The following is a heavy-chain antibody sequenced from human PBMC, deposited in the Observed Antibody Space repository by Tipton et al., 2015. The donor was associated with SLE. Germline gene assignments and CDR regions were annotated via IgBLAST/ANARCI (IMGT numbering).Heavy chain of an antibody. Sequence: TLSLTCAVYGGSFSGYYWSWIRQPPGKGPEWIGEINHSGSTNYNPSLKSRVTISVDTSKNQFSLKLSSVTAADTAVYYCARGRGLDLHWGQGTLVTVSS. CDR3: ARGRGLDLH. CDR2: INHSGST. CDR1: GGSFSGYY. V-gene: IGHV4-34*01. J-gene: IGHJ4*02. D-gene: IGHD6-19*01.